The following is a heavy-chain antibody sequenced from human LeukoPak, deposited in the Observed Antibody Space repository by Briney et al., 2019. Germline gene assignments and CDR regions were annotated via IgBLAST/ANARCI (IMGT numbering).Heavy chain of an antibody. D-gene: IGHD3-10*02. CDR1: GFTFSSYS. CDR3: ARDLHYYVAMAV. J-gene: IGHJ6*02. V-gene: IGHV3-21*04. CDR2: IGSDNKP. Sequence: GGSLRLSCAASGFTFSSYSMNWVRQAPGKGLEWVSSIGSDNKPHYSESVKGRVAISRDNSKNTLFLQLHNLRVEDTALYYCARDLHYYVAMAVWGQGTTVTVSS.